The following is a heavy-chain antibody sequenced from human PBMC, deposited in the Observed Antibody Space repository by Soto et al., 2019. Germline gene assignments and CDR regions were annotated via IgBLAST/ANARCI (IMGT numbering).Heavy chain of an antibody. V-gene: IGHV4-59*01. D-gene: IGHD3-9*01. CDR3: ARGLVRYFDWQHTSGPWFDT. CDR2: IYYSGST. Sequence: SETLSLTCTVSGGSISSYYWSWIRQPPGKGLEWIGYIYYSGSTNYNPSLKSRVTISVDTSKNQFSLKLSSVTAADTAVYYCARGLVRYFDWQHTSGPWFDTWGQGTLVTVSS. CDR1: GGSISSYY. J-gene: IGHJ5*02.